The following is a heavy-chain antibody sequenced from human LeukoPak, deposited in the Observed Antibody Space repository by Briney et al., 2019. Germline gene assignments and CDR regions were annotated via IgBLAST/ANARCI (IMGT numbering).Heavy chain of an antibody. CDR3: ARDQNYYDTNTYYGIDC. CDR2: INANNGAT. V-gene: IGHV1-2*02. J-gene: IGHJ4*02. Sequence: ASVKVSCKTSGYTFTGHYIHWVRQAPGQGLEWMGWINANNGATHCAQKFQDRVTMTRDTSISTAYMELIRLTSDDTAVYYCARDQNYYDTNTYYGIDCWGKGSLVTVSS. D-gene: IGHD3-22*01. CDR1: GYTFTGHY.